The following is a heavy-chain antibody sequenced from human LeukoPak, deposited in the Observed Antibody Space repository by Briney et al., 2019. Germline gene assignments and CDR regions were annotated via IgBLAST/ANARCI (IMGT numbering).Heavy chain of an antibody. CDR2: INPDSGDT. V-gene: IGHV1-2*02. CDR3: AREGSKGIVGAGDI. D-gene: IGHD1-26*01. J-gene: IGHJ3*02. CDR1: GYTFTGYY. Sequence: ASVKVSCKASGYTFTGYYIHWVRQAPGQGLEWMGWINPDSGDTNYAQRFQGRATMTRDTSISTAYMEKRRLTSDDTAVYYCAREGSKGIVGAGDIWGQGTMVTVSS.